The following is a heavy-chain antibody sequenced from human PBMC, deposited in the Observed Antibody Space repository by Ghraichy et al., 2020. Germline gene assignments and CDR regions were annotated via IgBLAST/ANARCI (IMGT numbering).Heavy chain of an antibody. CDR3: AGDRGCGYCMDV. CDR1: GFTFSSYS. J-gene: IGHJ6*02. V-gene: IGHV3-48*02. Sequence: GALRLSCAASGFTFSSYSMNWVRQAPGKGLEWVSYISSSSSTIYYADSVKGRFTISRDNAKNSLYLQMNSLRDEDTAVYYCAGDRGCGYCMDVWGRGTTVTVSS. D-gene: IGHD3-10*01. CDR2: ISSSSSTI.